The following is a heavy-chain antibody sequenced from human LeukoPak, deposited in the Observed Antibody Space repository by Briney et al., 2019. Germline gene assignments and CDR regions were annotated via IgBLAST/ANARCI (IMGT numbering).Heavy chain of an antibody. V-gene: IGHV4-59*01. J-gene: IGHJ5*02. Sequence: PSETLSLTCTVSGGSISSYYWSWIRQPPGKGLEWIGYIYYSGSTNYNPSLKSRVTISVDTSKNQFSLKLSSVTAADTAVYYCARDSRGIAAAGTRFDPWGQGTLVTVSS. CDR3: ARDSRGIAAAGTRFDP. D-gene: IGHD6-13*01. CDR2: IYYSGST. CDR1: GGSISSYY.